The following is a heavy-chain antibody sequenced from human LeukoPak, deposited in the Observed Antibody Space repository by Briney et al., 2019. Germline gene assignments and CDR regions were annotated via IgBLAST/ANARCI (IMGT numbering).Heavy chain of an antibody. D-gene: IGHD3-10*01. CDR2: VHYTGST. V-gene: IGHV4-39*07. J-gene: IGHJ6*03. CDR1: GGSISSNTHY. Sequence: SETLSLTCNVSGGSISSNTHYWGWIRQPLGKGLEWIASVHYTGSTYYNPSLKSRVTIAVDTSKNQFSVRMTSVTAADTAVYYCARRADHFYYYMDVWGKGTTVTVSS. CDR3: ARRADHFYYYMDV.